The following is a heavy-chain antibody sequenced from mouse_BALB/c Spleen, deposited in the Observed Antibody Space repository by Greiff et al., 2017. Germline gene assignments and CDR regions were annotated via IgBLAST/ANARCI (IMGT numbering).Heavy chain of an antibody. V-gene: IGHV2-4-1*01. CDR1: GFSLTCYG. CDR2: IWSGGST. Sequence: QVQLKESGPGLVQPSQSLSITCTVSGFSLTCYGVHWVRQSPGKGLEWLGVIWSGGSTDYNAAFISRLSISKDNSKSQVFFKMNSLQADDTAIYYCASPTTVDAMDYWGQGTSVTVSS. CDR3: ASPTTVDAMDY. D-gene: IGHD1-1*01. J-gene: IGHJ4*01.